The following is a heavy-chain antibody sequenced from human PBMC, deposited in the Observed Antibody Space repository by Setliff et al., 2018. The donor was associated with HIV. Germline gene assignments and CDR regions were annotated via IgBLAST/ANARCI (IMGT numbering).Heavy chain of an antibody. Sequence: SETLSLTCAVYGGSFSGHYWSWIRQPPGKGLEWIGEINHIGGNMNHNPSLKSRVTISVDTSKKQFSLKLSSVTAADTAVYYCAREGVAGTGTPFGYWGQGTLVTVSS. D-gene: IGHD6-19*01. J-gene: IGHJ4*02. V-gene: IGHV4-34*01. CDR1: GGSFSGHY. CDR3: AREGVAGTGTPFGY. CDR2: INHIGGN.